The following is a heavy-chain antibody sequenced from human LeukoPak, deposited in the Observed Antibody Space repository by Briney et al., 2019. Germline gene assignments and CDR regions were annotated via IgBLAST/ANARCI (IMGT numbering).Heavy chain of an antibody. CDR2: IWYDGSNK. CDR1: GFTFSSYG. V-gene: IGHV3-33*08. J-gene: IGHJ4*02. Sequence: GGSLRLSCAASGFTFSSYGMHWVRQAPGKGLEWVAVIWYDGSNKYYADSVKGRFTISRDNSKNTLYLQMNSLRAEDTAVYYCARTHDYGDPIDYWGQGTLVTVSS. D-gene: IGHD4-17*01. CDR3: ARTHDYGDPIDY.